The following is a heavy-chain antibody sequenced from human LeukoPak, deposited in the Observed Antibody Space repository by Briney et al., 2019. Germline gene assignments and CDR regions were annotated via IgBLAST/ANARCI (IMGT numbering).Heavy chain of an antibody. CDR2: MNPNSGNT. CDR1: GGTFSSYA. D-gene: IGHD3-9*01. V-gene: IGHV1-8*02. J-gene: IGHJ4*02. Sequence: VASVKVSCKASGGTFSSYAISWVRQATGQGLEWMGWMNPNSGNTRYAQKFQGRVTMTRNTSISTAYMELSSLRSEDTAVYYCAKNYDFLTGYANWGQGTLVTVSS. CDR3: AKNYDFLTGYAN.